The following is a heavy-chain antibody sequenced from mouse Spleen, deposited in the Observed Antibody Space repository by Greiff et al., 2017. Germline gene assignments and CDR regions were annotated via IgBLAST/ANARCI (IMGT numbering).Heavy chain of an antibody. CDR3: ARGSYYSYDGGFAY. D-gene: IGHD2-12*01. V-gene: IGHV5-6-2*01. CDR2: ISNSGGST. Sequence: EVMLVESGGGLVKLGGSLKLSCAASGFTFSSYYMSWVRQTPEKRLEWVATISNSGGSTYYPDSVKDRFTISRDNAKNTLYLQMSSLNSEDTAVYYCARGSYYSYDGGFAYWGQGTLVTVSA. CDR1: GFTFSSYY. J-gene: IGHJ3*01.